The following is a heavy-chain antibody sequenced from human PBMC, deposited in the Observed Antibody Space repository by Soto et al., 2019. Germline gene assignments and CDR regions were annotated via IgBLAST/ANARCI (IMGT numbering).Heavy chain of an antibody. D-gene: IGHD4-17*01. Sequence: GSLRLYCAASVFTFDDYTMHWVRQAPGKGLEWVSMISWDGGNTYYADSVKGRFTISRDNSKNSLYLQMNSLRTEDTALYYCAKDTSWTIDYWGQGTLVTVSS. V-gene: IGHV3-43*01. J-gene: IGHJ4*02. CDR2: ISWDGGNT. CDR3: AKDTSWTIDY. CDR1: VFTFDDYT.